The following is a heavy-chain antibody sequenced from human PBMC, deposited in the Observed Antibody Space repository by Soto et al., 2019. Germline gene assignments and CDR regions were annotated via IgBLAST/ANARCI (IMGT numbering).Heavy chain of an antibody. CDR2: IYYSGST. J-gene: IGHJ4*02. CDR3: ARTLSGSYLYYFDY. D-gene: IGHD1-26*01. V-gene: IGHV4-39*01. Sequence: SLTCTVSGGSISSSSYYWGWIRQPPGKGLEWIGSIYYSGSTYYNPSLKSRVTISVDTSKNQFSLKLSSVTAADTAVYYCARTLSGSYLYYFDYWGQGTLVTVSS. CDR1: GGSISSSSYY.